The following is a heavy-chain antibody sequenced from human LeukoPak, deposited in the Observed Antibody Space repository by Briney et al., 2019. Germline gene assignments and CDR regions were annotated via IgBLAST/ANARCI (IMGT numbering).Heavy chain of an antibody. CDR3: ARHRAASVTKGNWFDP. D-gene: IGHD4-17*01. V-gene: IGHV5-51*01. CDR1: GYSFTSYW. J-gene: IGHJ5*02. Sequence: GESLKISCQGSGYSFTSYWIGWVRQMPGKGLEWMGIIYPGDSDTRYSPSFQGQVTISADKSISTAYLQWSSLKASDTAMYYCARHRAASVTKGNWFDPWGQGTLVTVSS. CDR2: IYPGDSDT.